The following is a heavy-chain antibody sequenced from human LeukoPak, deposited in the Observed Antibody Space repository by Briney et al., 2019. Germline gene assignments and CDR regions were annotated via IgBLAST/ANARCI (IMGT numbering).Heavy chain of an antibody. CDR3: AREIEYSSSSIDLGY. Sequence: GGSLRLSCAASGFTFSSYSMNWVRQAPGKGLEWVSSISSSSSYIYYADSVKGRFTISRDNAKNSLYLQMNSLRAEDTAVYYCAREIEYSSSSIDLGYWGQGTLVTVPS. V-gene: IGHV3-21*01. CDR2: ISSSSSYI. CDR1: GFTFSSYS. D-gene: IGHD6-6*01. J-gene: IGHJ4*02.